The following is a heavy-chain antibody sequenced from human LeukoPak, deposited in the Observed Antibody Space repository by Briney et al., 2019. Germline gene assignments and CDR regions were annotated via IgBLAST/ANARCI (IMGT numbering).Heavy chain of an antibody. D-gene: IGHD4-17*01. Sequence: ASETLSLTCTVSDASISGYYWSWIRLPAGKGLEWIGRMYNNGSTNCNPSLKSRVSTSVDTSKNQFSLRLKSVTAADTAVYYCTRDIGSGDYVFFDSWGQGTRVTVSS. CDR1: DASISGYY. CDR3: TRDIGSGDYVFFDS. J-gene: IGHJ4*02. V-gene: IGHV4-4*07. CDR2: MYNNGST.